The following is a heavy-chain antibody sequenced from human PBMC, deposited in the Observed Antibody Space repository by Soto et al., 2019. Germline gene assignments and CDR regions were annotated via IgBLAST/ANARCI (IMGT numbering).Heavy chain of an antibody. CDR3: ASRDPGTSVDY. CDR1: GGSFTSNNW. V-gene: IGHV4-4*02. D-gene: IGHD1-7*01. Sequence: SETLSLTCAVSGGSFTSNNWWTWVRQPSGQGLEWIGEIYRTGSTNYNPSLKSRVTISLDKSENQFSLKVTSLTAADTAVYYCASRDPGTSVDYWGQGTLVTVSS. CDR2: IYRTGST. J-gene: IGHJ4*02.